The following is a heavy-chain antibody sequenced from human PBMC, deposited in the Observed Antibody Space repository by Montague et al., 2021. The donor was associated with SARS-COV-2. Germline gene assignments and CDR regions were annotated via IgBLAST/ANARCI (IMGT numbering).Heavy chain of an antibody. CDR2: ISYDGSNK. Sequence: LRLSCAASGFTFSSYAMHWVRQAPGKGLEWVAVISYDGSNKYYADSVKGRFTISRDNSKNTLYLQMNSLRAEDTAVYYCARPMVRGVIIYYYYYMDVWGKGTTVTVSS. J-gene: IGHJ6*03. CDR3: ARPMVRGVIIYYYYYMDV. CDR1: GFTFSSYA. D-gene: IGHD3-10*01. V-gene: IGHV3-30-3*01.